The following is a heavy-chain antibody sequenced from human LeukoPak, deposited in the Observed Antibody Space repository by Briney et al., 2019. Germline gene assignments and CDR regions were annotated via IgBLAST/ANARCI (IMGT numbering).Heavy chain of an antibody. J-gene: IGHJ6*03. Sequence: ASVKVSCKTSGYTFTSYDLNWVRQATGQGLEWMGWVNPNSGNTGYAQKFQGRVTMTMDPSISTAYMELSSLRSEDTAVYYCASSRITMVRGVYYYYMDVWGKGTTVTISS. CDR1: GYTFTSYD. CDR3: ASSRITMVRGVYYYYMDV. D-gene: IGHD3-10*01. V-gene: IGHV1-8*01. CDR2: VNPNSGNT.